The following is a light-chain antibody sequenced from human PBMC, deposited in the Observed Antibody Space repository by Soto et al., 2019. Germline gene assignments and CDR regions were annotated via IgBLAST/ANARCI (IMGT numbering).Light chain of an antibody. V-gene: IGKV3-15*01. Sequence: EIVMTQSPATLSVSPGDRATLSCRAGQPLNNNVAWYQHKPGQAPMLLIYGASTRATGISARFSGSGSGTEFTLTISSLQSEDFAVYYCQQYEKWPPSITFGQGTRLEIK. CDR2: GAS. CDR3: QQYEKWPPSIT. J-gene: IGKJ5*01. CDR1: QPLNNN.